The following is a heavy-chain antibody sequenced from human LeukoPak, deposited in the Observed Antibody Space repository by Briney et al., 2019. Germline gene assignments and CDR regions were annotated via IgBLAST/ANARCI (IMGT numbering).Heavy chain of an antibody. J-gene: IGHJ4*02. Sequence: GGSLRLFCAASGFTFSSYAMLGVRRAPGKRLEGGADISYDGCNKYYADSVKGRFTISRDNAKNTLYLQRNSLRAEDTAVYYCARVTRPFYYYDSSGYPDYWGQGTLVTVSS. V-gene: IGHV3-30*04. CDR3: ARVTRPFYYYDSSGYPDY. CDR1: GFTFSSYA. D-gene: IGHD3-22*01. CDR2: ISYDGCNK.